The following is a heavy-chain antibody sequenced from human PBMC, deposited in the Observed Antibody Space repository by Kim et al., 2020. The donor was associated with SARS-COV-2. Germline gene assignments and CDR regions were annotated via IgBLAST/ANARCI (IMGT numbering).Heavy chain of an antibody. CDR2: INHSGST. CDR1: GGSFSGYY. D-gene: IGHD5-12*01. CDR3: ARWTRNRDGYNYGD. V-gene: IGHV4-34*01. Sequence: SETLSLTCAVYGGSFSGYYWSWIRQPPGKGLEWIGEINHSGSTNYNPSLKSRVTISVDTSKNQFSLKLSSVTAADTAVYYCARWTRNRDGYNYGDWGQGTLVTVSS. J-gene: IGHJ4*02.